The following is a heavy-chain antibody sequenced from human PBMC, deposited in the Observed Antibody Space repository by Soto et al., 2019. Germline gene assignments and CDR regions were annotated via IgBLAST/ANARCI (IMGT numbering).Heavy chain of an antibody. D-gene: IGHD2-2*01. CDR1: GYTFASYA. V-gene: IGHV1-3*01. CDR3: ARGSRPAAIEDYFYYDMDV. CDR2: INAGSGHT. J-gene: IGHJ6*02. Sequence: QVQLVQSGAEVKKPGASVKVSCRASGYTFASYAMHWVRQAPGQRLEWMGWINAGSGHTKYSQKFQGRVTITRDTSAITADMELSSLRSEDTAVYYCARGSRPAAIEDYFYYDMDVWGQGTTVTVSS.